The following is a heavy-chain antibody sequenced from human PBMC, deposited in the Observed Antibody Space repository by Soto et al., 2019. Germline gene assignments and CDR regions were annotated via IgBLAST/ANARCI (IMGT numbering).Heavy chain of an antibody. CDR2: IYYSGST. CDR3: ARLVAATTYYYYYYMDV. Sequence: SETLSLTCTVSGGSLSSYYWSWIRQPPGKGLEWIGYIYYSGSTNYNPSLKSRVTISVDTSKNQFSLKLSSVTAADTAVYYCARLVAATTYYYYYYMDVWGKGTTVTVSS. J-gene: IGHJ6*03. V-gene: IGHV4-59*08. CDR1: GGSLSSYY. D-gene: IGHD2-15*01.